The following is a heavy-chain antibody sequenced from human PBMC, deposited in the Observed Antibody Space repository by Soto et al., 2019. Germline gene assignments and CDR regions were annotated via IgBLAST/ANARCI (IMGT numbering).Heavy chain of an antibody. CDR3: ARDLTVITSEFGY. CDR1: GFSFSNSG. D-gene: IGHD4-17*01. CDR2: IWYDGSKK. V-gene: IGHV3-33*01. J-gene: IGHJ4*02. Sequence: QVQLVESGGGVVQSGRSLRLSCAASGFSFSNSGMHWVRQAPGKGLEWLAVIWYDGSKKYYADSVKGRFTISRDNSKNTLYLQMTSLRAEDTAVYYCARDLTVITSEFGYWGQGTLVTVSS.